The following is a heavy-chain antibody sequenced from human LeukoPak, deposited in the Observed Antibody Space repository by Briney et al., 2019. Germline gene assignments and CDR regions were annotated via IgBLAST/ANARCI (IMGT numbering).Heavy chain of an antibody. CDR2: IYYSGST. CDR3: ARRDYVLDY. Sequence: PSQTLSLTCTVSGGSISSGSYYWSWIRQPAGKGLEWIGYIYYSGSTNYNPSLKSRVTISVDTSKNQFSLKLSSVTAADTAVYYCARRDYVLDYWGQGTLVTVSS. J-gene: IGHJ4*02. CDR1: GGSISSGSYY. V-gene: IGHV4-61*10. D-gene: IGHD4/OR15-4a*01.